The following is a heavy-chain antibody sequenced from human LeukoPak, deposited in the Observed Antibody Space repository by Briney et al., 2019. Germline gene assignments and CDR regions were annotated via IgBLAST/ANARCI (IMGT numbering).Heavy chain of an antibody. CDR3: ARGFDYGDYVSYFDY. J-gene: IGHJ4*02. V-gene: IGHV3-30*04. D-gene: IGHD4-17*01. Sequence: GGSLRLSCAASGFTFSSYAMHWVRQAPGKGLEWVAVISYDGSNKYHADSVKGRFTISRDNSKNTLYLQMNSLRAEDTAVYYCARGFDYGDYVSYFDYWGQGTLVTVSS. CDR1: GFTFSSYA. CDR2: ISYDGSNK.